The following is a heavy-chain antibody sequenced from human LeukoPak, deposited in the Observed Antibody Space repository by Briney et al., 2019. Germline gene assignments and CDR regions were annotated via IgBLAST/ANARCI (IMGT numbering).Heavy chain of an antibody. J-gene: IGHJ4*02. CDR2: ISGSGGST. CDR3: AKDSIPYSSGWYFDY. Sequence: GGSLRLSCAASGFTFSSYSMNWVRQAPGKGLEWVSAISGSGGSTYYADSVKGRFTISRDNSKNTLYLQMNSLRAEDTAVYYCAKDSIPYSSGWYFDYWGQGTLVTVSS. D-gene: IGHD6-19*01. CDR1: GFTFSSYS. V-gene: IGHV3-23*01.